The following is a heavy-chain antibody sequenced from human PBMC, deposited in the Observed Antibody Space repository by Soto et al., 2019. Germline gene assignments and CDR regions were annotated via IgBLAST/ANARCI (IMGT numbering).Heavy chain of an antibody. CDR2: IYSNGDS. Sequence: ETLSLTCTVSGGSINNYYWGWIRQTPEKGLEYIATIYSNGDSFYNPSLRSRVTISVDRSKNQFSLKLSFVTAADTAVYYCARSQTTGTSYDYWGQGTLVTVSS. V-gene: IGHV4-39*01. CDR3: ARSQTTGTSYDY. CDR1: GGSINNYY. J-gene: IGHJ4*01. D-gene: IGHD3-10*01.